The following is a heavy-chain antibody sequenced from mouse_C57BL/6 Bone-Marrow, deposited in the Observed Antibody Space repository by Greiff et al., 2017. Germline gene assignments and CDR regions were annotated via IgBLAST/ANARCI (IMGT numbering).Heavy chain of an antibody. CDR1: GFNIKDDY. CDR2: IDPENGDT. CDR3: TTAVPYYAMDY. V-gene: IGHV14-4*01. J-gene: IGHJ4*01. Sequence: EVQLQQSGAELVRPGASVKLSCTASGFNIKDDYMHWVKQRPEQGLEWIGWIDPENGDTEYASKFQGKATITADTSSNTAYLQLSSLTSEDTAVYYCTTAVPYYAMDYWGQGTSVTVSS.